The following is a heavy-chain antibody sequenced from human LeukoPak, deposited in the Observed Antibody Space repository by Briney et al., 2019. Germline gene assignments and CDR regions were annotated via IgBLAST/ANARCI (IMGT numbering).Heavy chain of an antibody. D-gene: IGHD6-13*01. V-gene: IGHV1-18*01. CDR3: ARDHFTPAAAGTEDY. J-gene: IGHJ4*02. CDR1: GYTFTSYG. CDR2: ISAYNGNT. Sequence: GASVKVSCKASGYTFTSYGISWVRQAPGQGLEWMGWISAYNGNTNYAQKLQGRVTMTTDTSTSTAYMELRSLRSDDTAVYYCARDHFTPAAAGTEDYWGQGTLVTVSS.